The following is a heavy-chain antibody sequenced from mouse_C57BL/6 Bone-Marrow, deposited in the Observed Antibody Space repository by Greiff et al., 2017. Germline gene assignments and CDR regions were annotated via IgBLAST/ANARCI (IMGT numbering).Heavy chain of an antibody. V-gene: IGHV10-1*01. CDR2: IRSKSNNYAT. CDR1: GFSFNTYA. J-gene: IGHJ2*01. CDR3: VRQRGLRPYFDY. Sequence: EAGGGLVQPKGSLKLSCAASGFSFNTYAMNWVRQAPGKGLEWVARIRSKSNNYATYYADSVKDRFTISRDDSESMLYLQMNNLKTEDTAMYYCVRQRGLRPYFDYWGQGTTLTVSS. D-gene: IGHD2-4*01.